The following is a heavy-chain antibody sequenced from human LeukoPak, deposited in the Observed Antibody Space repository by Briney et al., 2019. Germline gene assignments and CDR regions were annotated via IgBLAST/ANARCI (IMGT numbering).Heavy chain of an antibody. Sequence: GGSLRLSCAVSGFTFTTYAMSWVRQAPGKGLEWVSAISGRGGSTFYADSVKGRFTISRDNSKNMLYLQMSSLRAEDTALYYCARETPEVAPIDYWGQGTLVTVS. CDR1: GFTFTTYA. CDR2: ISGRGGST. J-gene: IGHJ4*02. D-gene: IGHD5-12*01. V-gene: IGHV3-23*01. CDR3: ARETPEVAPIDY.